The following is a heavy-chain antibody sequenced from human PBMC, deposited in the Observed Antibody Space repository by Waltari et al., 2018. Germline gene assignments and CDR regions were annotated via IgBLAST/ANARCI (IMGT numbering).Heavy chain of an antibody. CDR3: ARSGTASPYYYYMDV. CDR1: GYTFTSYD. Sequence: QVQLVQSGAEVKKPGASVKVSCKASGYTFTSYDINWVRQATGQGLEWMGWKKPNSGKNSYAQKVQGRVTITRNTSISTAYMELSSLRSEDTAVYYCARSGTASPYYYYMDVWGKGTTVTISS. V-gene: IGHV1-8*03. J-gene: IGHJ6*03. D-gene: IGHD6-13*01. CDR2: KKPNSGKN.